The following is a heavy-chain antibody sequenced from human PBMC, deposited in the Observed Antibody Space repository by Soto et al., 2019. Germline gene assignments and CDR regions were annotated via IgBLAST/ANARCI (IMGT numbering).Heavy chain of an antibody. CDR2: INPSGGST. CDR3: ARDRCLEWLPTQYYFDY. CDR1: GYTFTSYY. Sequence: ASVKVSCKASGYTFTSYYMHWVRQAPGQGLEWMGIINPSGGSTSYAQKFQGRVTMTRDTSTSTVYMELSSLRSEDTAVYYCARDRCLEWLPTQYYFDYWGQGTLVTVSS. J-gene: IGHJ4*02. D-gene: IGHD3-3*01. V-gene: IGHV1-46*01.